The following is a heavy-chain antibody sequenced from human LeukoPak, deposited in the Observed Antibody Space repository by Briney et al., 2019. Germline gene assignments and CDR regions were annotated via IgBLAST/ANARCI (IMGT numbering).Heavy chain of an antibody. CDR1: GFTFSSHW. D-gene: IGHD1-26*01. V-gene: IGHV3-74*01. J-gene: IGHJ4*02. Sequence: HPGGSLRLSCAASGFTFSSHWMHWVRQTPGKGLVWVSRIKSDGSSVDYAGSVKGRFTISRDNAKNTLYLQMNSLRAEDMAVYYCVRDGVGAPPFDYWGQGTLVTVSS. CDR2: IKSDGSSV. CDR3: VRDGVGAPPFDY.